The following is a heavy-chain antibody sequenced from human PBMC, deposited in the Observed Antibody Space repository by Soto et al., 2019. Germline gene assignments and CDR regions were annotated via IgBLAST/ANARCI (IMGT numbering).Heavy chain of an antibody. Sequence: PSETLSLTCTVSGGSISIYYWSWIRQPPGKGLEWIGYIYYSGSTNYNPSLKSRVTISVDTSKNQFSLKLSSVTAADTAVYYCARSARYYDSSGYPFDYWGQGTLVTVSS. CDR1: GGSISIYY. CDR2: IYYSGST. CDR3: ARSARYYDSSGYPFDY. J-gene: IGHJ4*02. D-gene: IGHD3-22*01. V-gene: IGHV4-59*01.